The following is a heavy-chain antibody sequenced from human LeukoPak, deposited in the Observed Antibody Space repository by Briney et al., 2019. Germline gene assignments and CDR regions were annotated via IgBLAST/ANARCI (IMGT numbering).Heavy chain of an antibody. CDR1: GGSFSGYY. Sequence: PSETLSLTCAVYGGSFSGYYWSWIRQPPGKGLEWIGEINHSGSTNYNPSLKSRVTISVDTSKNQFSLKLSSVTAADTAVYYCARDRFPFSFAPLDYWGQGTLVTVSS. CDR2: INHSGST. V-gene: IGHV4-34*01. J-gene: IGHJ4*02. D-gene: IGHD2/OR15-2a*01. CDR3: ARDRFPFSFAPLDY.